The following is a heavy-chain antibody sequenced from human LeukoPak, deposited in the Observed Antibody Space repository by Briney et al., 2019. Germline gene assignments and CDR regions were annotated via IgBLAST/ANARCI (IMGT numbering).Heavy chain of an antibody. V-gene: IGHV3-33*01. CDR1: GFTFSNYG. J-gene: IGHJ4*02. Sequence: GGSLRLSCAASGFTFSNYGMHWVRQAPGKGLEWVAVIWYDGSNKYYGDSVKGRFTISRDNSKNTLFLQMHSLRPGDTAVYYCVREDTPATANYWGQGTLVTISS. CDR3: VREDTPATANY. D-gene: IGHD2-21*02. CDR2: IWYDGSNK.